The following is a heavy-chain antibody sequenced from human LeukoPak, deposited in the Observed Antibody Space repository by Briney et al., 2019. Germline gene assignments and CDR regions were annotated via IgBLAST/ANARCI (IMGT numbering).Heavy chain of an antibody. V-gene: IGHV3-9*01. CDR1: GFTFDDYA. CDR3: AKSTEAYDFWSGANFDY. J-gene: IGHJ4*02. Sequence: GRSLRLSCAASGFTFDDYAMHWVRQAPGKGLEWVSGISWNSGSIGYADSVEGRFTISRDNAKNSLYLQMNSLRAEDTALYYCAKSTEAYDFWSGANFDYWGQGTLVTVSS. D-gene: IGHD3-3*01. CDR2: ISWNSGSI.